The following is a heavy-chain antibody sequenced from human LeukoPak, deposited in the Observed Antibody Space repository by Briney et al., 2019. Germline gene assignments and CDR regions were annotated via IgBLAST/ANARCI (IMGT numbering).Heavy chain of an antibody. Sequence: GGSLRLSCAASGFTFSNYWMSWVRQAPGKGLEWVANMKQGGSETYYVDSVKGRFTISRDNSKNMLYLEMNSPSTEDTAVYYCAKVRYCSGVNCYPDDNWGQGTLVTVSS. CDR3: AKVRYCSGVNCYPDDN. J-gene: IGHJ4*02. V-gene: IGHV3-7*01. D-gene: IGHD2-15*01. CDR2: MKQGGSET. CDR1: GFTFSNYW.